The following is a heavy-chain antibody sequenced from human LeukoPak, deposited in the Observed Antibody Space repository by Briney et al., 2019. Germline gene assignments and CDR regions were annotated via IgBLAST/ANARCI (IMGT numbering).Heavy chain of an antibody. CDR3: ASLDKYNWFDP. V-gene: IGHV3-21*01. J-gene: IGHJ5*02. D-gene: IGHD1-1*01. CDR2: ISSSSSYI. Sequence: GGSLRLSCAASGFTFSSYSMNWVRQAPGKGLEWVSSISSSSSYIYYADSVKDRFTISRDNAKNSLYLQMNSLRAEDTAVYYCASLDKYNWFDPWGQGTLVTVSS. CDR1: GFTFSSYS.